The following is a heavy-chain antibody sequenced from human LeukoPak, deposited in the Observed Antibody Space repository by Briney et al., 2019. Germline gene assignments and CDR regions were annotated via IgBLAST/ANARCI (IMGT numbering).Heavy chain of an antibody. V-gene: IGHV4-39*01. CDR3: AGHSSGSFFDY. CDR1: GGSISSSSYY. CDR2: IYYSGST. Sequence: SQTLSLTCTVSGGSISSSSYYWGWIRQPPGKGLEWIGSIYYSGSTYYNPSLKSRVTISVDTSKNQFSLKLSSVTAADTAVYYWAGHSSGSFFDYWGQGTLVTVSS. J-gene: IGHJ4*02. D-gene: IGHD6-19*01.